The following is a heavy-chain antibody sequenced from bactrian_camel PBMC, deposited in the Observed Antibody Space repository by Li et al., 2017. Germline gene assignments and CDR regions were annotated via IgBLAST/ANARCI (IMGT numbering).Heavy chain of an antibody. V-gene: IGHV3S53*01. CDR3: AAGRSCPLFIY. J-gene: IGHJ4*01. CDR1: GYTYC. D-gene: IGHD2*01. Sequence: HVQLVESGGGSVQAGGSLRLSCVASGYTYCMGWFRQAPGKERERVATIDRYSRTTYADFVKGRFSISKANANTLYLQMNSLKPEDTAMYYCAAGRSCPLFIYWGQGTQVTV. CDR2: IDRYSRT.